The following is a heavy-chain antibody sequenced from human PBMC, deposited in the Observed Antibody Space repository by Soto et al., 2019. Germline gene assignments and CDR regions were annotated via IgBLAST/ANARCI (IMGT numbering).Heavy chain of an antibody. CDR1: GGSISSSNSY. CDR3: ARLGDYYYASGSYYN. J-gene: IGHJ4*02. V-gene: IGHV4-39*01. D-gene: IGHD3-10*01. CDR2: IYYSWST. Sequence: ASETLSLTCTVSGGSISSSNSYWGWIRQPPGKGLEWIGSIYYSWSTYYNPSLKSRVTMSVDTSKNQFSLKLSSVTAADKAVYYCARLGDYYYASGSYYNWGQXTLVTVSS.